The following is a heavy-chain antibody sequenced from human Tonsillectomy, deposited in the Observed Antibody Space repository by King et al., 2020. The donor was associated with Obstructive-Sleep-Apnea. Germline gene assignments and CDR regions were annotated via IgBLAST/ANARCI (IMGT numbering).Heavy chain of an antibody. CDR2: INQSGST. J-gene: IGHJ4*02. V-gene: IGHV4-34*01. D-gene: IGHD6-13*01. CDR1: GGSFSGYY. Sequence: VQLQQWGAGLLKPSETLSLTCAVYGGSFSGYYWSWIRQPPGMGLEWIGEINQSGSTNYNPSLKSRVTISEDTSKNQFSLKLSSVTAADTAVYYCARGRIAASGLFAYWGQGTLVTVSS. CDR3: ARGRIAASGLFAY.